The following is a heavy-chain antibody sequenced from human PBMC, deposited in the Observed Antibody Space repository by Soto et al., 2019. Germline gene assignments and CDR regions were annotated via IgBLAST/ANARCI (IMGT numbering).Heavy chain of an antibody. V-gene: IGHV1-69*01. CDR3: ARDLGRYYYDSSVPT. Sequence: QVQLVQSGAEVQKPGSSVKVSCKASGGTFSSYAISWVRQAPGQGLEWMGGIIPIFGTANYAQKFQGRVTITADDSTSTAYMDLSTLRSEDTAVYYCARDLGRYYYDSSVPTWGQGTLVTVSS. D-gene: IGHD3-22*01. CDR1: GGTFSSYA. CDR2: IIPIFGTA. J-gene: IGHJ5*02.